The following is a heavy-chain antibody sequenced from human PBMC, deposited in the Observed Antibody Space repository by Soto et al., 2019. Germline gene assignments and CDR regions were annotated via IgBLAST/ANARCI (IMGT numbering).Heavy chain of an antibody. Sequence: QMQLVQSGPEVKKPGTSVKVSCKASGFTFTSSAMQWVRQARGQRLEWIGWIVVGSGNTNYAQKFQERVTITRDMXTXXAYMELSSLRSEDTAVYYCAAALHPYSGYDDWFDPWGQGTLVTVSS. CDR3: AAALHPYSGYDDWFDP. CDR1: GFTFTSSA. D-gene: IGHD5-12*01. CDR2: IVVGSGNT. V-gene: IGHV1-58*02. J-gene: IGHJ5*02.